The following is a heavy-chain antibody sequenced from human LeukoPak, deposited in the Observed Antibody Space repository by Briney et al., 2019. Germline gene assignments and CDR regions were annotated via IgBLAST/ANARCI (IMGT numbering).Heavy chain of an antibody. CDR1: GGSISSYY. CDR2: IDYSGTT. Sequence: PETLSLTCTVSGGSISSYYWSWIRQPPGKGLEWIGYIDYSGTTNYNPSLKSRVTISVDTSKNQFSLKLSSVTAADTAVYYCARDLGYGDTDYWGQGTLVTVSS. D-gene: IGHD4-17*01. V-gene: IGHV4-59*01. CDR3: ARDLGYGDTDY. J-gene: IGHJ4*02.